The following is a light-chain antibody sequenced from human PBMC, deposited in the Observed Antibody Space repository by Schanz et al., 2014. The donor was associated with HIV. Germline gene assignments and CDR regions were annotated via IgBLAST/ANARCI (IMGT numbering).Light chain of an antibody. J-gene: IGLJ3*02. Sequence: QSVLTQPPSVSGAPGQEVTISCTGSSSNIGTGYDVQWYQQLPGTAPKLLIYGNSNRPSGVPDRVSGSKSGTSASLAISGLQADDEADYFCQSFDSSLNGVVFGGGTQLTVL. V-gene: IGLV1-40*01. CDR3: QSFDSSLNGVV. CDR1: SSNIGTGYD. CDR2: GNS.